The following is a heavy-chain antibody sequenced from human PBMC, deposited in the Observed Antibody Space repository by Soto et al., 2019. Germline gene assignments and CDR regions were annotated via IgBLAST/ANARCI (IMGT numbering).Heavy chain of an antibody. V-gene: IGHV1-69*01. J-gene: IGHJ4*02. CDR1: GGTFSSYA. D-gene: IGHD5-18*01. CDR2: IIPIFGTA. CDR3: ARDDSYGLDY. Sequence: SVKVSCKAAGGTFSSYASSWVRQAPGQGLEWMGGIIPIFGTANYAQKFQGRVTITADESTSTAYMELSSLRSEDTAVYYCARDDSYGLDYWGQGTLVTVSS.